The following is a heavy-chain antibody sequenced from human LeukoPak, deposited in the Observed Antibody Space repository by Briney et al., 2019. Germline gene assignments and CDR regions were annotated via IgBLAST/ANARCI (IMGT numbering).Heavy chain of an antibody. CDR1: GYXFTNYI. J-gene: IGHJ5*02. CDR2: ISAYNGNT. Sequence: ASVKVSCKASGYXFTNYIISWVRQAPGQGLEWMGWISAYNGNTNYAQKLQGRVTMTTDTSTATAYMELRSLGSDDTAVYYCARGGNYFRFDPWGQGTLVTVSS. D-gene: IGHD1-26*01. V-gene: IGHV1-18*01. CDR3: ARGGNYFRFDP.